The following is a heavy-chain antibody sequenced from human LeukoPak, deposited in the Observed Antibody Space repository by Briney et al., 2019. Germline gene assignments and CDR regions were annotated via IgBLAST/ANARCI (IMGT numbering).Heavy chain of an antibody. CDR2: IIGSGGST. V-gene: IGHV3-23*01. J-gene: IGHJ6*03. CDR1: GFTFSSYA. CDR3: AKGGSASSYYYMDV. Sequence: GGSLRLSCAASGFTFSSYALSWVRQAPGKGLERVSSIIGSGGSTFYADSVKGRFTISRDNSKNTLYLHMNSLRAEDTAVYYCAKGGSASSYYYMDVWGKGTTVTVSS. D-gene: IGHD2-2*01.